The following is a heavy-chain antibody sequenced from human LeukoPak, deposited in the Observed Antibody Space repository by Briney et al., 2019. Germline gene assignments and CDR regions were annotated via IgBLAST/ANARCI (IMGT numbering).Heavy chain of an antibody. D-gene: IGHD6-19*01. CDR3: AKVRGTYSSGYFFDY. J-gene: IGHJ4*02. V-gene: IGHV3-9*01. CDR1: GFTFCNYA. Sequence: GGSLRLSCAASGFTFCNYAMHWVRQAPGKGLEWLSIISWNGGYIGYADSVKGRFTISRDNAKKSLDLQMNSLRAEDTAFYYCAKVRGTYSSGYFFDYWGQGTLVTVSS. CDR2: ISWNGGYI.